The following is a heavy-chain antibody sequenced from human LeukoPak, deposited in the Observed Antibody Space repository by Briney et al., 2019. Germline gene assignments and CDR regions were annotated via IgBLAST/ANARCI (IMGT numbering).Heavy chain of an antibody. V-gene: IGHV1-2*02. CDR1: GYTFTSYD. Sequence: GASVKVSCKASGYTFTSYDINWVRQATGQGLEWMGWINPNSGGTNYAQKFQGRVTMTRDTSISTAYMELSRLRSDDTAVYYCAREGFDYWGQGTLVTVSS. J-gene: IGHJ4*02. CDR2: INPNSGGT. CDR3: AREGFDY.